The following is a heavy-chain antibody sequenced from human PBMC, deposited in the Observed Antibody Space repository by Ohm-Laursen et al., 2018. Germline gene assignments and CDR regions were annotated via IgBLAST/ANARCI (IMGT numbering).Heavy chain of an antibody. D-gene: IGHD3-10*01. J-gene: IGHJ4*02. V-gene: IGHV3-49*03. Sequence: SLRLSCAASGFTFGDYAMSWFRQAPGTGLEWVGFIRSKAYGGTTEYAASVKGRFTISRDDSKSIAYLQMNSLKTEDTAVYYCTRDLAVLLWFGEGEPFDYWGQGTLVTVSS. CDR1: GFTFGDYA. CDR2: IRSKAYGGTT. CDR3: TRDLAVLLWFGEGEPFDY.